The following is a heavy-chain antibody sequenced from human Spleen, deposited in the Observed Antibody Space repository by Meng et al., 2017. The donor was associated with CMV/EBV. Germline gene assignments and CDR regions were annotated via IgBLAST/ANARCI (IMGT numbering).Heavy chain of an antibody. J-gene: IGHJ6*02. D-gene: IGHD3-22*01. Sequence: ASVKVSCKASGYTFTGYYMHWVRQAPGEGLEWMGWINPKSGGTNYAQRFQGRVTMTRDTSINTVYMELNRLRSDDTAVYYCAKALYTNYYSTYYGLDVWGQGTTVTVSS. CDR2: INPKSGGT. CDR3: AKALYTNYYSTYYGLDV. CDR1: GYTFTGYY. V-gene: IGHV1-2*02.